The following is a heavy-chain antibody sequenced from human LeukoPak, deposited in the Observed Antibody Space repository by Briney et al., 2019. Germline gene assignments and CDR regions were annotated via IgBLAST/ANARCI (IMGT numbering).Heavy chain of an antibody. CDR2: MNPNSDNT. Sequence: ASVKVSCKASGYTFTSHNMNWVRQASGQGLEWMGWMNPNSDNTGYAQEFQGRVTITRNTSISTASIELSSLRSEDTAVYYCARVVRDGVGSYHFDNWGQGTLVTVSS. V-gene: IGHV1-8*03. CDR1: GYTFTSHN. D-gene: IGHD3-10*01. CDR3: ARVVRDGVGSYHFDN. J-gene: IGHJ4*02.